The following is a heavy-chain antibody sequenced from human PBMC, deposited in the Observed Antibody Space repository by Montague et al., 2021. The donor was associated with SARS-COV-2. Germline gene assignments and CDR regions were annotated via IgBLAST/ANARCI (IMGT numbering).Heavy chain of an antibody. Sequence: SETLSLTCAVSGVSITSTNWWSLVRQPPGKGLEWIGEISYGGIATXNPSLKSRATISMDRSRNLFSLKLGSVTAADTAIYYCAGKVLTVPADYWGQGTLVTVS. V-gene: IGHV4-4*02. D-gene: IGHD4-11*01. J-gene: IGHJ4*02. CDR3: AGKVLTVPADY. CDR1: GVSITSTNW. CDR2: ISYGGIA.